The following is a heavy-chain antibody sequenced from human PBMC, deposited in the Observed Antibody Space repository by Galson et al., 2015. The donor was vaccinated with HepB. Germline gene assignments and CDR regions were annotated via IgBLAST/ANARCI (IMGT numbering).Heavy chain of an antibody. V-gene: IGHV4-61*02. CDR1: GASMSSGSYY. CDR3: ARGLWLGESSYGMDV. J-gene: IGHJ6*02. Sequence: TLSLTCTVSGASMSSGSYYWSWVRQPGGKGLEWIGRIYITGSTTYNPSLKSRLTMSVDTSKNQFSLTLTSVTAADTAVYYCARGLWLGESSYGMDVWGQGTTVTVSS. D-gene: IGHD3-10*01. CDR2: IYITGST.